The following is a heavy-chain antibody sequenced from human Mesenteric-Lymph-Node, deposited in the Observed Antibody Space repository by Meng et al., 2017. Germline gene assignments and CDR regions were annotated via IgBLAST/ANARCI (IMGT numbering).Heavy chain of an antibody. CDR2: IHHSGST. CDR1: GDSISSNNW. J-gene: IGHJ4*02. V-gene: IGHV4-4*02. D-gene: IGHD3-22*01. Sequence: GRPPGQGPGPVKPSGPPAFTCAVSGDSISSNNWWMWVRQSPGKGLGWIGEIHHSGSTNYNPSLKSRVTISVDKSKNQFSLKLSAVTAADTAVYYCARSLPYYDGSGHWYHFDYWGQGTLVTVSS. CDR3: ARSLPYYDGSGHWYHFDY.